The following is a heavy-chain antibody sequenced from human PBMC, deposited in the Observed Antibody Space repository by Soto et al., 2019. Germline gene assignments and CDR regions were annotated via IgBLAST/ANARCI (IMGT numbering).Heavy chain of an antibody. CDR1: GFTFSSYS. Sequence: EVQLVESGGGLVQPGGSLRLSCAASGFTFSSYSMNWVRQAPGKGLEWISYISYSSSSIQYADSVKGRFTISRDNAKNALYLQMSSPRDEGTAVYYCARAGAGAGYWGQGTLVTVAS. V-gene: IGHV3-48*02. J-gene: IGHJ4*02. CDR3: ARAGAGAGY. D-gene: IGHD3-10*01. CDR2: ISYSSSSI.